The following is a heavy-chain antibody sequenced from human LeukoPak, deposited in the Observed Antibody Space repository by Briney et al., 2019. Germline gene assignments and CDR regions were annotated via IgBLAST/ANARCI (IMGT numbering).Heavy chain of an antibody. CDR2: ISSSGSTI. CDR3: ARDEYYDSSGYTS. J-gene: IGHJ4*02. Sequence: GGALRLSCAAPGFTFSSYSMTWVRQAPGEGVEGLSYISSSGSTIYYADSVKGRFTISRDNAKNSLYLQMNSLRAEDTAVYYCARDEYYDSSGYTSWGQGTLVTVSS. V-gene: IGHV3-48*01. D-gene: IGHD3-22*01. CDR1: GFTFSSYS.